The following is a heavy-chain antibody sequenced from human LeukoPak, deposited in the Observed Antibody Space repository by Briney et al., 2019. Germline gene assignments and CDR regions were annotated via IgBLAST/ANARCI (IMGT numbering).Heavy chain of an antibody. J-gene: IGHJ4*02. CDR1: GFTFSSYG. V-gene: IGHV3-30*02. CDR2: IWYDGSNK. D-gene: IGHD6-19*01. CDR3: AKVHSSAWSQPFDY. Sequence: GGSLRLSCAASGFTFSSYGMHWVRQAPGKGLEWVAVIWYDGSNKYYADSVKGRFTISRDNSNNTLYLQMNSLRTEDAAVYYCAKVHSSAWSQPFDYWGQGTLVTVSS.